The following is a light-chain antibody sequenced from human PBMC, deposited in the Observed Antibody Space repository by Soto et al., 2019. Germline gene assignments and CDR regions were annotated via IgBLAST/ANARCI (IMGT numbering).Light chain of an antibody. CDR1: QSISSW. Sequence: DIQMTQSPSTLSASVGDRVTITCRASQSISSWLAWYQQKPGKAPKLMIYKASSLESGVPSRFSGSGSETEFTLTISSLQPDDFATEYFQQYNSYTYTFGQGTKLEIK. V-gene: IGKV1-5*03. J-gene: IGKJ2*01. CDR3: QQYNSYTYT. CDR2: KAS.